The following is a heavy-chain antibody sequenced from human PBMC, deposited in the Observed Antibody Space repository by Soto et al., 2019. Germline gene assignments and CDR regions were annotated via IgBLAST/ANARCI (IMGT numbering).Heavy chain of an antibody. J-gene: IGHJ4*02. CDR2: IIPIFGTA. D-gene: IGHD6-13*01. Sequence: QVQLVQSGAEVKKPGSSVKVSCKASGGTFSSYAISWVRQAPGQGLEWMGGIIPIFGTANYAQKFQGRVTITAAESTSTAYMELSSLRSEDTAVYYCAREPDATYSSSWTNYFDYWGQGTLVTVSS. V-gene: IGHV1-69*01. CDR1: GGTFSSYA. CDR3: AREPDATYSSSWTNYFDY.